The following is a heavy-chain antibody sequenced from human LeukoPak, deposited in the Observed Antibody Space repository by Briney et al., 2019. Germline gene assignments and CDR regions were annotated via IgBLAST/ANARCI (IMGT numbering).Heavy chain of an antibody. V-gene: IGHV1-8*01. D-gene: IGHD3-9*01. CDR3: AGQILTGNWFDP. Sequence: ASVKVSCKASGYTFTDYYMHWVRQAPGQGLEWMGWMNPNSGNTGYAQKFQGRVTMTRNTSISTAYMELSSLRSEDTAVYYCAGQILTGNWFDPWGQGTLVTVSS. CDR1: GYTFTDYY. CDR2: MNPNSGNT. J-gene: IGHJ5*02.